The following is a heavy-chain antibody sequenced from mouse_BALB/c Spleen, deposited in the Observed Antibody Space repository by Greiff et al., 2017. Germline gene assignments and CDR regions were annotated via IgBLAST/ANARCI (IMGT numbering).Heavy chain of an antibody. Sequence: DVKLVESGGGLVQPKGSLKLSCAASGFTFNTYAMNWVRQAPGKGLEWVARIRSKSNNYATYYADSVKDRFTISRDDSQSMLYLQMNNLKTEDTAMYYCVRQGSYYYAMDYWGQGTSVTVSS. CDR3: VRQGSYYYAMDY. J-gene: IGHJ4*01. V-gene: IGHV10-1*02. CDR1: GFTFNTYA. CDR2: IRSKSNNYAT.